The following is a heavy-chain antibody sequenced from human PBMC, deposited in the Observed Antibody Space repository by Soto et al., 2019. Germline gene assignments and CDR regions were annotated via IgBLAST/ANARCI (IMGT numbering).Heavy chain of an antibody. CDR2: ISYDGSNK. V-gene: IGHV3-30*18. Sequence: QVQLVESGGGVVQPGRSLRLSCAASGFTFSSYGMHWVRQAPGKGLEWVAVISYDGSNKYYADSVKGRFTISRDNSKNTLYLQMTSLGAEDTAVYYCAKDDPPPRSLEWLSPYGMDVWGQGTTVTVSS. D-gene: IGHD3-3*01. CDR1: GFTFSSYG. CDR3: AKDDPPPRSLEWLSPYGMDV. J-gene: IGHJ6*02.